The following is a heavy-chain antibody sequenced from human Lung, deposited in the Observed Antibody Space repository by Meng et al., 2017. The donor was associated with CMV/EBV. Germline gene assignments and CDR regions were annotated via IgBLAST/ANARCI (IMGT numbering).Heavy chain of an antibody. CDR2: ISYDGSNK. J-gene: IGHJ4*02. CDR1: GFTFSSYA. Sequence: QVQLVXXXXXXVQXGXXXRFSXXASGFTFSSYAMHWVRQAPGKGLEWVAVISYDGSNKYYADSVKGRFTISRDNSKNTLYLQMNSLRAEDTAVYYCARARQQLVRSDFDYWGQGTLVTVSS. CDR3: ARARQQLVRSDFDY. V-gene: IGHV3-30-3*01. D-gene: IGHD6-13*01.